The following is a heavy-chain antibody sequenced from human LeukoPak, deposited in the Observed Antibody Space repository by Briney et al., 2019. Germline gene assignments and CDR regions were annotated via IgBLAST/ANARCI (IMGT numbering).Heavy chain of an antibody. CDR1: GGSISSSNSY. D-gene: IGHD5-18*01. V-gene: IGHV4-39*07. J-gene: IGHJ4*02. Sequence: SESLSLTCTVSGGSISSSNSYWGWIRQPPGQGLEWIGEINHSGSTNYNPSLKSRVTISVDTSKNQFSLKLSSVTAADTAVYYCARLGYSYARDYFDYWGQGTLVTVSS. CDR2: INHSGST. CDR3: ARLGYSYARDYFDY.